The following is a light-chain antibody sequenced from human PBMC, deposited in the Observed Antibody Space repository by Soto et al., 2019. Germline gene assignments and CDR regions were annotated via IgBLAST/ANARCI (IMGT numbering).Light chain of an antibody. CDR3: TSYVSSNLLI. CDR1: SSDIGAYNY. Sequence: QSVLTQPASVSGSPGQSVTISCTGTSSDIGAYNYVSWYQHHPGKAPKLIIYAVSNRPSGVSSRFSGSKSANTASLTISGLLAEDEAEYYCTSYVSSNLLIFGGGTKLTVL. V-gene: IGLV2-14*01. J-gene: IGLJ2*01. CDR2: AVS.